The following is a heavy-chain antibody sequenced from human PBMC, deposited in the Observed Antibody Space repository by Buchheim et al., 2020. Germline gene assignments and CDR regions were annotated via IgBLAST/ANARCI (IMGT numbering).Heavy chain of an antibody. V-gene: IGHV5-51*01. CDR1: GYIFTAYW. Sequence: EVQLVQSGAEVKKPGEPLKISCKGSGYIFTAYWIGWVRQTPEKGFEWMGIIYPGDSEIRYSASFQGQVIISADRSINTAYLQWSTLKASDTAMYYCARTPGFSHSFDVWGQGT. CDR3: ARTPGFSHSFDV. J-gene: IGHJ3*01. CDR2: IYPGDSEI. D-gene: IGHD3-9*01.